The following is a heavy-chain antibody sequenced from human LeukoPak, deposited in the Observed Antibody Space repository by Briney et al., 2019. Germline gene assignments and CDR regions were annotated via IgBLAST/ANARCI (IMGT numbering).Heavy chain of an antibody. Sequence: SETLSLTCAVYGGSFSGYYWSWIRQPPGKGLEWIGEINHSGSTNYNPSLKSRVTISVDTSKNQFSLKLSSVTAADTAVYYCARVEAMVRGVDVWGKGTTVTGSS. D-gene: IGHD3-10*01. J-gene: IGHJ6*04. V-gene: IGHV4-34*01. CDR2: INHSGST. CDR3: ARVEAMVRGVDV. CDR1: GGSFSGYY.